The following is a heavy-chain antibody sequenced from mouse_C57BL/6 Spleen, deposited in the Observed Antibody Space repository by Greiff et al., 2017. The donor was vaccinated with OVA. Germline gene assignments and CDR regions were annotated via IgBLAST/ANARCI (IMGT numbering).Heavy chain of an antibody. D-gene: IGHD1-1*01. CDR3: ARPITTVVANYAMDY. CDR2: ISSGSSTI. CDR1: GFTFSDYG. V-gene: IGHV5-17*01. Sequence: EVKLVESGGGLVKPGGSLKLSCAASGFTFSDYGMHWVRQAPEKGLAWVAYISSGSSTIYYADTVKGRFTISRDNAKNTLFLQMTSLRSEDTAMYYCARPITTVVANYAMDYWGQGTSVTVSS. J-gene: IGHJ4*01.